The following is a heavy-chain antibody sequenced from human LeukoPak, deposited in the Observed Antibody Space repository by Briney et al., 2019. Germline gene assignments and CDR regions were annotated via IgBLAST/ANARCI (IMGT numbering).Heavy chain of an antibody. CDR3: ARAPYDEEWSGYFDY. Sequence: VGIYIPSGGSTTYAQKFPGRVTMTRATSTSTVNMDLSSLRSEDTAVYYCARAPYDEEWSGYFDYWGQGTLVTVSS. V-gene: IGHV1-46*01. D-gene: IGHD3-3*01. J-gene: IGHJ4*02. CDR2: YIPSGGST.